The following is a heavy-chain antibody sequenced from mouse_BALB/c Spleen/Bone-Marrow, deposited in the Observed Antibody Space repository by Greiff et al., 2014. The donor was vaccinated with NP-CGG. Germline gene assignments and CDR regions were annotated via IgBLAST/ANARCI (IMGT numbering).Heavy chain of an antibody. V-gene: IGHV14-3*02. J-gene: IGHJ3*01. CDR1: GFNIEDTY. CDR3: APYYYGSSQFAY. Sequence: EVQLQQSGAELVKPGVSVKLSCTASGFNIEDTYMHWVKQRPEQGLEWIGRIDPANGNTKYDPKFQGKATITADTSSNTAYLQLSSLTSEDTAVYYCAPYYYGSSQFAYWGQGTLVTVSA. D-gene: IGHD1-1*01. CDR2: IDPANGNT.